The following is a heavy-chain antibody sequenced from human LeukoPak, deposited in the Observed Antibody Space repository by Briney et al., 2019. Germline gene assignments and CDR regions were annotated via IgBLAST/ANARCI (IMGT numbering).Heavy chain of an antibody. CDR3: ARHLNYYDTSGYYLDY. J-gene: IGHJ4*02. D-gene: IGHD3-22*01. V-gene: IGHV5-51*01. CDR1: GYSFSSYW. CDR2: IYPGDSDT. Sequence: GESLKISCKGSGYSFSSYWIGWVRQMPGKGLEWMAIIYPGDSDTRYSPSFQGQVTISADNSISTAYLQWSSLKASDTAMYYRARHLNYYDTSGYYLDYWGQGTLVTVSS.